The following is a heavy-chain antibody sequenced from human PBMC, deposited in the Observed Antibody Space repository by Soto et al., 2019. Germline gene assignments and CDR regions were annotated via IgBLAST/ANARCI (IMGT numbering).Heavy chain of an antibody. CDR3: AREVNSSTARGPNWFDP. CDR2: TYHSGTT. V-gene: IGHV4-4*02. D-gene: IGHD6-13*01. Sequence: QVQLQESGPGLVQPSGTLSLTCAVSGDSINNSHWWSWVRQTPGRGLEWIGETYHSGTTNYNPSLKTPVTISIDKSKNQFALKMNSVTAADTAVYYCAREVNSSTARGPNWFDPWGQGALVTVSS. CDR1: GDSINNSHW. J-gene: IGHJ5*02.